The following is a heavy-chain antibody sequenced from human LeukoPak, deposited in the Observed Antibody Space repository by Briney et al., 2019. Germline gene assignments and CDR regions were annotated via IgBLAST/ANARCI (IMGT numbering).Heavy chain of an antibody. Sequence: GRSLRLSCAASGFTFTTYSTNWVSQAPGKGLEWVSYISYNSGSIHYADSVKGRFTISRDNAKNSMFLQMNSLRDDDTAVYYCARGGSSGDFEYWGQGTQVTVSS. CDR1: GFTFTTYS. CDR2: ISYNSGSI. J-gene: IGHJ4*02. D-gene: IGHD6-19*01. CDR3: ARGGSSGDFEY. V-gene: IGHV3-48*02.